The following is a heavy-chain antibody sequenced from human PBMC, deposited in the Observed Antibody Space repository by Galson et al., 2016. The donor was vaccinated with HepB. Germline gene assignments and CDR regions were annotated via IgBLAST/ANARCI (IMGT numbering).Heavy chain of an antibody. D-gene: IGHD3-3*02. J-gene: IGHJ6*02. CDR1: GFTFTSYA. CDR2: ISGSGGGT. Sequence: SLRLSCAASGFTFTSYAMAWVRQAPGKRLEWVSSISGSGGGTSYADSVKGRFTISRDNSRNTLYLQMSSLRVEDTAVYYCVKDPHFYYGMDVWGQGTTVTVAS. CDR3: VKDPHFYYGMDV. V-gene: IGHV3-23*01.